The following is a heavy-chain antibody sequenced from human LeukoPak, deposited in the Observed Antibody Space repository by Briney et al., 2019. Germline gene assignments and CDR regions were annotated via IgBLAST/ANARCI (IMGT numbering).Heavy chain of an antibody. CDR3: AREPGP. CDR2: MNPDSGKT. CDR1: GYTFTSYD. J-gene: IGHJ5*02. V-gene: IGHV1-8*01. D-gene: IGHD1-14*01. Sequence: ASVKVSCKASGYTFTSYDINWVRQATGQGLEWMGWMNPDSGKTVYAQKFQGRVTMTRNTSISTVYMHLTSLRSEDTAVFYCAREPGPWGQGTLVTVSS.